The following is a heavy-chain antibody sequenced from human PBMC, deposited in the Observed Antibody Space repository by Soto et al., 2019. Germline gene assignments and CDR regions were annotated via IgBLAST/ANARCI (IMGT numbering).Heavy chain of an antibody. CDR1: GFTFSSHW. CDR2: IKTDGSDT. CDR3: ARAPRVPGDYYFDY. D-gene: IGHD2-2*01. V-gene: IGHV3-74*01. Sequence: EVQLVESGGGLVQPGGSLRLSCAASGFTFSSHWMHWVRQAPGKGLVWVSRIKTDGSDTTYAEFVKGRFTSSRDKAKNTLYLQMNSLRAEDTAVYHCARAPRVPGDYYFDYWGQGTLVTVSS. J-gene: IGHJ4*02.